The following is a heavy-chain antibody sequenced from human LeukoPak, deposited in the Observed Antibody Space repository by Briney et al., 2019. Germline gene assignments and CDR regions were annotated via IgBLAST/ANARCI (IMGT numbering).Heavy chain of an antibody. J-gene: IGHJ4*02. CDR3: ATARDWTQKD. CDR1: GGSVSSSSYY. CDR2: GYYSGST. Sequence: SETLSLTCTVSGGSVSSSSYYWAWIRQPPGKGLEWIGSGYYSGSTYYNPSLKSRVTISVDTPKNQFSLKLTSVTAADTAVYYCATARDWTQKDWGQGTLVTVSS. D-gene: IGHD3/OR15-3a*01. V-gene: IGHV4-39*01.